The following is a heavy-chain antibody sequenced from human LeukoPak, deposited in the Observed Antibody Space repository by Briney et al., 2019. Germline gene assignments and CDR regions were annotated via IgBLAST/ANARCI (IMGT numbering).Heavy chain of an antibody. D-gene: IGHD3-22*01. CDR3: ARATTYYYDSSGYLFDY. V-gene: IGHV1-18*01. CDR1: GYTFTSYG. CDR2: ISAYNGNT. Sequence: GASVKVSCKASGYTFTSYGISWVRQAPGQGLEWMGWISAYNGNTNYAQKLQGRVTMTTDTSTSTAYMGLRSLRSDDTAVYYCARATTYYYDSSGYLFDYWGQGTLVTVSS. J-gene: IGHJ4*02.